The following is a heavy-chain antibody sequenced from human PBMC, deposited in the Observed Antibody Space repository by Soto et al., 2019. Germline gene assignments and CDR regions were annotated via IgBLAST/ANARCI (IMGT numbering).Heavy chain of an antibody. CDR1: GFTFSSYG. D-gene: IGHD6-19*01. Sequence: GGSLRLSCAASGFTFSSYGMHWVRQAPGKGLEWVAVISYDGSNKYYADSVKGRFTISRDNSKNTLYLQMNSLRAEDTAVYYRAKDPGQWSPVNGMDVWGQGTTVTVSS. V-gene: IGHV3-30*18. J-gene: IGHJ6*02. CDR2: ISYDGSNK. CDR3: AKDPGQWSPVNGMDV.